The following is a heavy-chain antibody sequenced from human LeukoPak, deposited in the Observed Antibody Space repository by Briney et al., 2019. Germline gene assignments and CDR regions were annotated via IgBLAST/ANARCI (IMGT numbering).Heavy chain of an antibody. CDR2: MNPNSGNT. J-gene: IGHJ5*02. CDR3: ARTLGDCSSTSCYWYNWFDP. CDR1: GYTFTSYD. Sequence: ASVKVSCKASGYTFTSYDINWVRQPTAQGLEWMGWMNPNSGNTGYAQKFQGRVTMTRNPSISTAYMELSSLRSEDTAVYYCARTLGDCSSTSCYWYNWFDPWGQGTLVTVSS. D-gene: IGHD2-2*01. V-gene: IGHV1-8*01.